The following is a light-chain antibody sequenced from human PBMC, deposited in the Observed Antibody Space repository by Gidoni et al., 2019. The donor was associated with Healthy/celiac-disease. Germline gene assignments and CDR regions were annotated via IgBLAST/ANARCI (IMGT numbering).Light chain of an antibody. CDR3: CSYAGSYTRWV. CDR2: DVS. Sequence: QSALTQPRSVSGSPGQSVTISCTGTSSDVGGYNYVSWYQQHPGKAPKLMIYDVSKRPSGVPDRFSGSKSGNTASLTISGLQAEDEADYYCCSYAGSYTRWVFDGGTKLTVL. J-gene: IGLJ3*02. CDR1: SSDVGGYNY. V-gene: IGLV2-11*01.